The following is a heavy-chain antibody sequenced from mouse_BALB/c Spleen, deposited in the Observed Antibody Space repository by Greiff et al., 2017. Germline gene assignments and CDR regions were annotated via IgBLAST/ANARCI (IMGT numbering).Heavy chain of an antibody. CDR3: ATNLRWWAMDY. V-gene: IGHV2-9*02. J-gene: IGHJ4*01. D-gene: IGHD1-1*02. CDR1: GFSLTSYG. CDR2: IWAGGST. Sequence: VHLVESGPGLVAPSQSLSITCTVSGFSLTSYGVHWVRQPPGKGLEWLGVIWAGGSTNYNSALMSRLSISKDNSKSQVFLKMNSLQTDDTAMYYCATNLRWWAMDYWGQGTSVTVSS.